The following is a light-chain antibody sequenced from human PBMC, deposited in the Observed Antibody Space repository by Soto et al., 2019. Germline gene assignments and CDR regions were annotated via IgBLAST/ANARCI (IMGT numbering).Light chain of an antibody. CDR2: LAS. CDR3: QQYNDWPLT. CDR1: QSVGSSY. J-gene: IGKJ4*01. Sequence: EVVLTQSPGTLSLSPGERATLYCRASQSVGSSYLAWYQQKPGQAPRLLIYLASSRATGIPDRFSGSGSGTDFTLTISRLEPEDFAVYYCQQYNDWPLTFGGGTKGDIK. V-gene: IGKV3-20*01.